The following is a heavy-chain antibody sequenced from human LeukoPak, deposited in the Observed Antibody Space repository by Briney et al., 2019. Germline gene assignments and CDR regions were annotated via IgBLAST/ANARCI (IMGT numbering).Heavy chain of an antibody. CDR3: ARADDSSGYTGGTFDY. J-gene: IGHJ4*02. D-gene: IGHD3-22*01. CDR1: GFTFSSYS. Sequence: GGSLRLSCAASGFTFSSYSMNWDRQAPGKGLEWVSSISSSSSYIYYADSVKGRFTISRDNAKNSLYLQMNSLRAEDTAVYYCARADDSSGYTGGTFDYWGQGTLVTVSS. V-gene: IGHV3-21*01. CDR2: ISSSSSYI.